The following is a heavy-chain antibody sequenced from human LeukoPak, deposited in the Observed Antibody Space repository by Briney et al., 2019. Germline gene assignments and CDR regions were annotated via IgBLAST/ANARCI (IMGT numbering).Heavy chain of an antibody. D-gene: IGHD6-13*01. CDR2: INPNSGET. CDR3: ARWDGYSSSPDY. V-gene: IGHV1-2*02. CDR1: GYSLTGYY. Sequence: ASVKVSCKASGYSLTGYYMHWGRQAPGQGLEWMGWINPNSGETGYAQEFQGRVSMTRDMSISTIYMELARLKSDDTAFYYCARWDGYSSSPDYWGQGSLVTVSS. J-gene: IGHJ4*02.